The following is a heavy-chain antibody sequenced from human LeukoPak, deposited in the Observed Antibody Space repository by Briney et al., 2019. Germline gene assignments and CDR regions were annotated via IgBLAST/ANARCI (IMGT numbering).Heavy chain of an antibody. D-gene: IGHD6-13*01. V-gene: IGHV1-69*04. CDR3: AREVAAAGLFDY. CDR1: GGTFSSYA. J-gene: IGHJ4*02. Sequence: SVKVSCKASGGTFSSYAISWVRQAPGQGLGWMGRIIPILGIANYAQKFQGRVTITADKSTSTAYMELSSLRSEDTAVYYCAREVAAAGLFDYWGQGTLVTVSS. CDR2: IIPILGIA.